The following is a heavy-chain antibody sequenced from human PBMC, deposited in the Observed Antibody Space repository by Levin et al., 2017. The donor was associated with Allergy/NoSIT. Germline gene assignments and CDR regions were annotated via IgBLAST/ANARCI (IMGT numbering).Heavy chain of an antibody. CDR2: ITAGSDST. CDR3: AKDRQCSSSQRYRRPNGMDV. Sequence: GGSLRLSCVASGFTFSTYAMTWVRQAPGKGLEWVSAITAGSDSTSYADSVKGRVTISRDNSRNTLYLQMNSLRAEDTAVYYCAKDRQCSSSQRYRRPNGMDVWGQGSRVTVSS. V-gene: IGHV3-23*01. J-gene: IGHJ6*02. D-gene: IGHD2-2*01. CDR1: GFTFSTYA.